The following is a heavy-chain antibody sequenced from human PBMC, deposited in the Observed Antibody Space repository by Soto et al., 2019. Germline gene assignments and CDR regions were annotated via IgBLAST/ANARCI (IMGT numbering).Heavy chain of an antibody. CDR1: GYTFTSYA. Sequence: GASVKVSCKASGYTFTSYAMHWVRQAPGQGLEWMGWINPNSGGTNYAQKFQGWVTMTRDTSISTAYMELSGLRSDDTAVYYCARALSIVAGTITVMYNWFDPWGQGTLVTVSS. V-gene: IGHV1-2*04. CDR2: INPNSGGT. CDR3: ARALSIVAGTITVMYNWFDP. D-gene: IGHD6-19*01. J-gene: IGHJ5*02.